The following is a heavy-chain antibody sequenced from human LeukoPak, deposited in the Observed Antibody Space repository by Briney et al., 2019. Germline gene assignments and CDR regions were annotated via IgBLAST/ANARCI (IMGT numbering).Heavy chain of an antibody. D-gene: IGHD6-13*01. CDR1: GGSFSGYY. CDR2: INHSGST. J-gene: IGHJ4*02. CDR3: ARGKRGYSSSWYDY. Sequence: KPSETLSLTCAVYGGSFSGYYWSWIRQPPGKGVEWIGEINHSGSTNYNPSLKSRDTISVDTSKNQFSLKLSSVTAADTAVYYCARGKRGYSSSWYDYWGQGTLVTVSS. V-gene: IGHV4-34*01.